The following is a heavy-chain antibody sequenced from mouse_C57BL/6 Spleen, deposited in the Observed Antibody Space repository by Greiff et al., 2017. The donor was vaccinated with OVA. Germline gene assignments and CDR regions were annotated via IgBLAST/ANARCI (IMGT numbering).Heavy chain of an antibody. CDR3: ARPEPYYYGSFDY. CDR1: GYTFPDYN. CDR2: INPNNGGT. J-gene: IGHJ2*01. Sequence: EVQRVESGPELVKPGASVKIPCKASGYTFPDYNMDWVKQSHGKSLEWIGDINPNNGGTIYNQKFKGKATLTVDKSSSTAYMELRSLTSEDTAVYYCARPEPYYYGSFDYWGQGTTLTVSS. D-gene: IGHD1-1*01. V-gene: IGHV1-18*01.